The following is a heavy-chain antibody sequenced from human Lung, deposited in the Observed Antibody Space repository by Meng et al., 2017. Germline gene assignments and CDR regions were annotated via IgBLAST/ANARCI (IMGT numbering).Heavy chain of an antibody. CDR2: IKSNTDGGTT. Sequence: EVNLVESGGDLVKPGGSLRLSCADSGFYFSNAWMSWVRQAPGKGLEWIGCIKSNTDGGTTEYAAPVTGRFTISRDDSKSTLNLHLSGLRTDDTGVYYCTWDDKAVSDYWGQGTLVTVSS. V-gene: IGHV3-15*01. J-gene: IGHJ4*02. CDR1: GFYFSNAW. CDR3: TWDDKAVSDY. D-gene: IGHD3-9*01.